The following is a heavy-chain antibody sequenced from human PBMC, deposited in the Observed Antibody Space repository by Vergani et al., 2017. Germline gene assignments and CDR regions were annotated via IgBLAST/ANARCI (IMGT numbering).Heavy chain of an antibody. CDR3: AKHFRGCGIEF. J-gene: IGHJ4*02. CDR1: GFTLSNYD. Sequence: QVQLVESGGGVVQRGGSLRLSCATSGFTLSNYDMQWIRQGPGKGLEFVAFIQFDGSNQYYADSVKGRFTLSRDFSKNTLYLQMNSLRTDGTATYYCAKHFRGCGIEFRGQGTQVIVSS. V-gene: IGHV3-30*02. D-gene: IGHD1-26*01. CDR2: IQFDGSNQ.